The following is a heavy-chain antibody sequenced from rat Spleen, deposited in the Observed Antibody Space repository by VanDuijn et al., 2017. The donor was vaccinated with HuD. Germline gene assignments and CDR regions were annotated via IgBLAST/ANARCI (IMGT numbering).Heavy chain of an antibody. V-gene: IGHV5-19*01. CDR2: ISPTGGST. J-gene: IGHJ2*01. CDR3: ARREATEGTFDY. D-gene: IGHD1-11*01. CDR1: GFTFNNYG. Sequence: EVQLVESGGGLVQPGRSLKLSCAASGFTFNNYGMPWIRQAPTKGLEWATSISPTGGSTFYRDSVKGRFTVSRDIAKNTLYLQMDSLRSEDTATYYCARREATEGTFDYWGQGVMVTVSS.